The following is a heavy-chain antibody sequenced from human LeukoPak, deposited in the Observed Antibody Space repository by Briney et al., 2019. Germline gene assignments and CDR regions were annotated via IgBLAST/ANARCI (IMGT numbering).Heavy chain of an antibody. CDR3: ARGAACSSTSCYQANYYYYYMDV. Sequence: ASVKVSCKASGYTFPSYDINRVRQATGQGLEWMGWMNPNRGNTGHAQKFQGRVTITRNPSISTAYMELSSLRSEDTAVYYCARGAACSSTSCYQANYYYYYMDVWGKGTTVTVSS. CDR1: GYTFPSYD. V-gene: IGHV1-8*03. J-gene: IGHJ6*03. CDR2: MNPNRGNT. D-gene: IGHD2-2*01.